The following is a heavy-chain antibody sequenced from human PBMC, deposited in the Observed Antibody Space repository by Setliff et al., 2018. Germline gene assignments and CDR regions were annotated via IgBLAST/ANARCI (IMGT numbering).Heavy chain of an antibody. Sequence: GGSLRLSCTASGLSYSNDWVSWVRQAPGKGLEWLASINPHGTEKYYADSVKGRFTISRDNAKNSLSLQMNNLRTEDTAVYYCFGAGTCSYWGQGTRVTVSS. CDR3: FGAGTCSY. V-gene: IGHV3-7*01. D-gene: IGHD3-10*01. J-gene: IGHJ4*02. CDR2: INPHGTEK. CDR1: GLSYSNDW.